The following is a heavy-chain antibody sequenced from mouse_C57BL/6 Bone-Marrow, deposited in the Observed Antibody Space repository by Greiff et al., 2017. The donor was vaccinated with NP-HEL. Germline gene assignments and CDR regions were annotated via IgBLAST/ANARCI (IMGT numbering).Heavy chain of an antibody. CDR3: ARYGATVVARGYFDV. CDR2: ISYSGST. V-gene: IGHV3-8*01. CDR1: GYSITSDY. Sequence: EVKLLESGPGLAKPSQTLSLTCSVTGYSITSDYWNWIRKFPGNKLEYMGYISYSGSTYYNPSLKSRISITRDTSKNQYYLQLNSVTTEDTATYYCARYGATVVARGYFDVWGTGTTVTVSS. J-gene: IGHJ1*03. D-gene: IGHD1-1*01.